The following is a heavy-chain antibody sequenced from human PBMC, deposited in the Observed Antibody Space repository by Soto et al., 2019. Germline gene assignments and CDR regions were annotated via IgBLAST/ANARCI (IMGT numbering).Heavy chain of an antibody. J-gene: IGHJ6*02. V-gene: IGHV1-18*01. CDR2: MSGRSGDP. CDR3: ARAGGLGTATHLYGLDV. D-gene: IGHD2-8*02. Sequence: QVQLVQSGGEVKKPGASVRVSCQASGYPFNKIAIHWVRQAPGHGLEWLGRMSGRSGDPNCAPTVRDRITMATDTSINAAYVALRRLRSDGTAVYYCARAGGLGTATHLYGLDVWGQGTTVTV. CDR1: GYPFNKIA.